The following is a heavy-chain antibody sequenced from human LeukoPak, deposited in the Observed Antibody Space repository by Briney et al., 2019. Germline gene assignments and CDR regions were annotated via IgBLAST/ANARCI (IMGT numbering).Heavy chain of an antibody. CDR3: AKEGPGTHTAFAY. J-gene: IGHJ4*02. V-gene: IGHV5-10-1*04. CDR2: IDPSDSNT. D-gene: IGHD5-18*01. Sequence: PGGSLRLSCKGSGYSFTSYWISWVRQMPGKGLEWMGRIDPSDSNTNYSPSFQGQVTISADKSISTAYLQWSSLKASDTAIYYCAKEGPGTHTAFAYWGQGTQVTVSS. CDR1: GYSFTSYW.